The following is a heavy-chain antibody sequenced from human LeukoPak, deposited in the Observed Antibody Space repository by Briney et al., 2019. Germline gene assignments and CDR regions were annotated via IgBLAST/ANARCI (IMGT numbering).Heavy chain of an antibody. CDR3: VKGIYELDD. J-gene: IGHJ4*02. CDR2: ISGSGGST. V-gene: IGHV3-23*01. CDR1: GFTFSSYG. Sequence: GGSLRLSCAASGFTFSSYGMSWVRQAPGKWLEWVSAISGSGGSTFYADAVKGRFTISRDNSKNTLDLQMNSLRVEDTAGYYCVKGIYELDDWGQGILVTVSS. D-gene: IGHD3-16*01.